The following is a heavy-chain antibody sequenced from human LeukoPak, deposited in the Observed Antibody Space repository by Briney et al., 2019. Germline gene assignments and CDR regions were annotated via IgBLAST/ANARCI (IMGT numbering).Heavy chain of an antibody. J-gene: IGHJ4*02. V-gene: IGHV3-53*01. CDR3: ARAGGLRIAVAPIDC. CDR1: GFTVSSNY. Sequence: GGSLRLSCAASGFTVSSNYMSWVRQAPGKGLEWVSVIYSGGGTFYADSVKGRFTISRGNSKNMLYLQMNSLRAEDTAVYYCARAGGLRIAVAPIDCWGQGTLVTVSS. CDR2: IYSGGGT. D-gene: IGHD6-19*01.